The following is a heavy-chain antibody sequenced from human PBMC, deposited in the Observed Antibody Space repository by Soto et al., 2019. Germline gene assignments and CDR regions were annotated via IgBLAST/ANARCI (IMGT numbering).Heavy chain of an antibody. CDR3: STRAYDTNGYYRFDP. J-gene: IGHJ5*01. CDR2: INHSGRV. D-gene: IGHD3-22*01. CDR1: GGSFSGHS. V-gene: IGHV4-34*01. Sequence: SETQSLTCAVYGGSFSGHSWTWIRQSPGKGLEWIGDINHSGRVNYSPSLKSRVTISLDTSKNQFSLTLSAVTAADTAMYYCSTRAYDTNGYYRFDPWGQGTLVTVSS.